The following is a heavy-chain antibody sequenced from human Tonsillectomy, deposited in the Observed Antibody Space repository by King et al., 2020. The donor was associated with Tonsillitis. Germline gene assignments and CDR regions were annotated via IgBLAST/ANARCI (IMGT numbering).Heavy chain of an antibody. Sequence: EVQLVESGGGLVQPGGSLRLSCAASGFTFSSYAMSWVRQAPGKGLEWVSVIYSGGSSTYYADSVKGRFTISRDNSKNTLYLQMNSLRAEDTAVYYCAKDWPAYCGGYCYSHGFDYWGQGTLVTVSS. CDR1: GFTFSSYA. D-gene: IGHD2-21*02. CDR3: AKDWPAYCGGYCYSHGFDY. CDR2: IYSGGSST. J-gene: IGHJ4*02. V-gene: IGHV3-23*03.